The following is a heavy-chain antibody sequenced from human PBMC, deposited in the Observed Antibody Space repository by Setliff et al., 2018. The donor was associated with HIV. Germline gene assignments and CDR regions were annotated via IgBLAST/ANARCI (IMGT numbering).Heavy chain of an antibody. CDR1: GGTFSSYA. Sequence: ASVKVSCKASGGTFSSYAISWVRQAPGQGLEWIGGIIPIFGTANYAQRFQGRVTITTDESTGTTYMELSSLRSEDTAVYYCAREVGTYSGSYAVADGFDIWGQGTMVTVSS. V-gene: IGHV1-69*05. CDR2: IIPIFGTA. CDR3: AREVGTYSGSYAVADGFDI. J-gene: IGHJ3*02. D-gene: IGHD1-26*01.